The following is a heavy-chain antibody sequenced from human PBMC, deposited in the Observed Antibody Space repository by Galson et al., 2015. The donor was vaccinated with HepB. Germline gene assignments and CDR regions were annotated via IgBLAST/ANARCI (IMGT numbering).Heavy chain of an antibody. CDR2: IIPILGIA. CDR1: GGTFSSYT. V-gene: IGHV1-69*04. Sequence: SVKVSCKASGGTFSSYTISWVRQAPGQGLEWMGRIIPILGIANYAQKFQGRVTITADKSTSTAYMELSSLRSEDTAVYYCARDITRGYDYVWGSYRPDDAFDIWGQGTMVTVSS. J-gene: IGHJ3*02. D-gene: IGHD3-16*02. CDR3: ARDITRGYDYVWGSYRPDDAFDI.